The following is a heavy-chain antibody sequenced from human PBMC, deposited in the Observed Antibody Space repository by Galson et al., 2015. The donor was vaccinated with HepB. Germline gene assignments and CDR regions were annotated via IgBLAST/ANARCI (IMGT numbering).Heavy chain of an antibody. CDR3: ARDWGWPRGAFDI. V-gene: IGHV3-33*01. D-gene: IGHD3-16*01. CDR1: GFAFSNHG. Sequence: SLRLSCAASGFAFSNHGMHWVRQAPGKGLGWVADIWCDGVDKYYADSVSGRFTISRDNSKNMLYLQMSSLRAEDTAVYGCARDWGWPRGAFDIWGQGTMVTVSS. CDR2: IWCDGVDK. J-gene: IGHJ3*02.